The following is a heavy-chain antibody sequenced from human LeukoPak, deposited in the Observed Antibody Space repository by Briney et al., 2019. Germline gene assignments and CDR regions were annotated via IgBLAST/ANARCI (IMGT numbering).Heavy chain of an antibody. V-gene: IGHV4-39*01. J-gene: IGHJ6*03. D-gene: IGHD3-22*01. CDR3: ARHEDYYDSSGYQGYYYMDV. CDR2: IYYSGST. CDR1: GGSISSSSYY. Sequence: SETLSLTCTVSGGSISSSSYYWGWIRQPPGKGLEWIGSIYYSGSTYYNPSLKSRVTISVDTSKNQFSLKLSSVTATDTAVYYCARHEDYYDSSGYQGYYYMDVWGKGTTVTVSS.